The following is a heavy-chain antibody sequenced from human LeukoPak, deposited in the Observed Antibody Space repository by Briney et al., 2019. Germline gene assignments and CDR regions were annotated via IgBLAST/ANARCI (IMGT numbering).Heavy chain of an antibody. V-gene: IGHV1-69*05. CDR1: GGTFSSYA. D-gene: IGHD5-24*01. CDR3: ARTSGMATIYYYYYMDV. Sequence: SVKVSCKASGGTFSSYAISWVRQAPGQGLEWMGGIIPIFGTANYAQKFQGRVTITTDESTSTAYMELSSLRSEDTAVYYCARTSGMATIYYYYYMDVWGKGTTVTVSS. J-gene: IGHJ6*03. CDR2: IIPIFGTA.